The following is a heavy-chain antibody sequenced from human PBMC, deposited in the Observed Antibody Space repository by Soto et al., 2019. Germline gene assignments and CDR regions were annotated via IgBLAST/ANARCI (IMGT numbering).Heavy chain of an antibody. CDR3: ARAHGDYLNSDY. V-gene: IGHV3-48*02. D-gene: IGHD4-17*01. CDR1: GFTFSSYS. J-gene: IGHJ4*02. CDR2: IRSSSRTI. Sequence: EVQLVESGGGLVQPGGSLRLSCAASGFTFSSYSMNWVRQAPGKGLEWVSYIRSSSRTIYYADSVKGRFTISRDNAKNSLYLQMNSLRDEDTAVYYCARAHGDYLNSDYWGQGTLVTVSS.